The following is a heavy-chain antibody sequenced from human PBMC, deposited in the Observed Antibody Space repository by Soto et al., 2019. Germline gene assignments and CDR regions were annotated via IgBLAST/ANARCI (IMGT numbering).Heavy chain of an antibody. CDR3: ARSFGYCTNGVCPFDY. Sequence: SETLSLTCAVYGGSFSGYYWSWIRQPPGKGLEWVGEINHSGSTNYNPSLKSRVTISVDTSKNQFSLKLSSVTAADTAVYYCARSFGYCTNGVCPFDYWGQGTLVTVSS. CDR1: GGSFSGYY. CDR2: INHSGST. V-gene: IGHV4-34*01. D-gene: IGHD2-8*01. J-gene: IGHJ4*02.